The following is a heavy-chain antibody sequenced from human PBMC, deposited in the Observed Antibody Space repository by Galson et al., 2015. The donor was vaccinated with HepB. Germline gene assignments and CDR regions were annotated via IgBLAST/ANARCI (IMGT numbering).Heavy chain of an antibody. CDR3: ARVRINNLDY. CDR2: ISYDGSKT. D-gene: IGHD1/OR15-1a*01. CDR1: GFRFTKYS. V-gene: IGHV3-30*03. Sequence: SLRLSCATSGFRFTKYSMSWVRQAPGKGLEWVAVISYDGSKTYADSVKGRFTISRDNSKSTLYLHMNSLRFEDTSMYYCARVRINNLDYWGQGTLVTVSS. J-gene: IGHJ4*02.